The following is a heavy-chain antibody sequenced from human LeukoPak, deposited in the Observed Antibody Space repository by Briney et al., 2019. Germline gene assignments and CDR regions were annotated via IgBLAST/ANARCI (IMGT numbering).Heavy chain of an antibody. CDR1: GFTFSSYA. CDR2: ISGSVSST. CDR3: AKDQLHSYDSSCYK. V-gene: IGHV3-23*01. J-gene: IGHJ4*02. D-gene: IGHD3-22*01. Sequence: PGGSLRLSCAASGFTFSSYAMSWVRQAPGNGLEWVPAISGSVSSTYYADYVKARFTISRDNSKNNLYLQMNSLRAEDTAVYYCAKDQLHSYDSSCYKWGQGTLVTVSS.